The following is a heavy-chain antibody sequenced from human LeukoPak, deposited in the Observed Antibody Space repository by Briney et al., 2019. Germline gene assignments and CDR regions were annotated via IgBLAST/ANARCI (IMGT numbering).Heavy chain of an antibody. J-gene: IGHJ4*02. CDR3: ARDAGYDRFDY. V-gene: IGHV3-7*05. CDR2: INEDGSAQ. Sequence: GGSRRLSCADSGFTFSRSWRTWVRQAAGKGLEWVANINEDGSAQNYVDSVKGRFTISRDNAKSTLYLEMNSLRAEDTAVYYCARDAGYDRFDYWGQGTLVTVSS. D-gene: IGHD3-22*01. CDR1: GFTFSRSW.